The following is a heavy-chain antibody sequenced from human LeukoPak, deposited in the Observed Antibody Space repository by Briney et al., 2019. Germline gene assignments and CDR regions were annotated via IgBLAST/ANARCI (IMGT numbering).Heavy chain of an antibody. J-gene: IGHJ5*02. V-gene: IGHV1-2*02. Sequence: ASVKVSCKASGYTFTGYYTHWVRQAPGQGLEWMGWINPNSGGTNYAQKFQGRVTMTRDTSISTAYMELSRLRSDDTAVYYCARGYCSGGSCYSVENWFDPWGQGTLVTVSS. D-gene: IGHD2-15*01. CDR2: INPNSGGT. CDR3: ARGYCSGGSCYSVENWFDP. CDR1: GYTFTGYY.